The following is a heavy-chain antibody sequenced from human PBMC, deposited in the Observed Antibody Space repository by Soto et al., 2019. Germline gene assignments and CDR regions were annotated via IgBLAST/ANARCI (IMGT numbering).Heavy chain of an antibody. CDR2: ITSKSTTI. CDR1: GFTFTSYS. V-gene: IGHV3-48*02. J-gene: IGHJ5*02. Sequence: GGSLRLSCAASGFTFTSYSMNWVRQAPGQGLEWVSYITSKSTTIKYADSVKGRFTVPRDNAKNSLYLQLNSLRDEDTAVYYCAREMGACSDSSCYPGPYDSWGQGTMVTVYS. D-gene: IGHD3-16*01. CDR3: AREMGACSDSSCYPGPYDS.